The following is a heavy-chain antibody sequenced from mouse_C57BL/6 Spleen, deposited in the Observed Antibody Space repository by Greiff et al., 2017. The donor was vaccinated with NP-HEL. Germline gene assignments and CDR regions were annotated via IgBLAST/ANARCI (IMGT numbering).Heavy chain of an antibody. CDR2: IYPGSGST. V-gene: IGHV1-55*01. J-gene: IGHJ2*01. D-gene: IGHD2-4*01. CDR1: GYTFTSYW. Sequence: VQLQQPGAELVKPGASVKMSCKASGYTFTSYWITWVKQRPGQGLEWIGDIYPGSGSTNYNEKFKSKATLTVETSSSTAYMQLSSLTSEDSAVYYCARTHLYYDYEDYWGQGTTLTVSS. CDR3: ARTHLYYDYEDY.